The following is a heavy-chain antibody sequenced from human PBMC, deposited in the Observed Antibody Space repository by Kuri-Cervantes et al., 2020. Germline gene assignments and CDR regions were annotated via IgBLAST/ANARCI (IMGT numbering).Heavy chain of an antibody. D-gene: IGHD3-10*01. V-gene: IGHV1-18*01. Sequence: ASVKVSCKASGYTFTSYGISWVRQAPGQGLEWMGWISAYNGNTNYAQKLQGRVTMTTDTSTSTAYMELSSLRSEDTAVYYCATVYGSGRRNYYYGMDVWGQGTTVTVSS. CDR1: GYTFTSYG. CDR2: ISAYNGNT. J-gene: IGHJ6*02. CDR3: ATVYGSGRRNYYYGMDV.